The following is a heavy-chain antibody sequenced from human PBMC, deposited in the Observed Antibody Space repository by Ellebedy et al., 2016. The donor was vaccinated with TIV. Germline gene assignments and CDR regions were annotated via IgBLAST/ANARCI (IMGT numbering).Heavy chain of an antibody. D-gene: IGHD4-23*01. CDR1: GYTFTGYY. J-gene: IGHJ3*02. CDR3: VREGYGGNLEEDAFDI. Sequence: AASVKVSCKASGYTFTGYYMHWVRQAPGQGLEWMGWINPNSGGTNYAQKFQGRVTMTRDTSISTAYMELSRLRSDDTAVYYCVREGYGGNLEEDAFDIWGQGTMVTVSS. V-gene: IGHV1-2*02. CDR2: INPNSGGT.